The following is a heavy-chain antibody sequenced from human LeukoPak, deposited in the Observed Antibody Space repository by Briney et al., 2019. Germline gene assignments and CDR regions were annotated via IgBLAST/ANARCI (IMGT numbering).Heavy chain of an antibody. D-gene: IGHD4-23*01. CDR3: ARSPPDYGGIYYFDY. CDR1: GYTFSSYA. V-gene: IGHV1-69*13. Sequence: ASVKVSCKASGYTFSSYAISWVRQAPGQGLEWMGGIIPIFGTANYAQKFQGGVTITADESTSTAYMELSSLRSEDTAVYYCARSPPDYGGIYYFDYWGQGTLVTVSS. CDR2: IIPIFGTA. J-gene: IGHJ4*02.